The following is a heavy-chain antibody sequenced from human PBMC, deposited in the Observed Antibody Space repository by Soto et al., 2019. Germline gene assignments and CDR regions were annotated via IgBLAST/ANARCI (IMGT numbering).Heavy chain of an antibody. J-gene: IGHJ4*02. Sequence: EVQLVESGGGLVQPGGSLRLSCAASGFTFSSYWMSWVRQAPGKGLEWVANIKQDGSEKYYVDSVKGRFTISRDNAKNSLYLQMNSLRAEDTAVYYCARGVDTAMVPWDYWGQGTLVTVSS. CDR3: ARGVDTAMVPWDY. V-gene: IGHV3-7*01. CDR1: GFTFSSYW. CDR2: IKQDGSEK. D-gene: IGHD5-18*01.